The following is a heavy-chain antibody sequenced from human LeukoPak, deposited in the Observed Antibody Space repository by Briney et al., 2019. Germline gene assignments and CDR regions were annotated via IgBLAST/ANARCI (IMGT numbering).Heavy chain of an antibody. V-gene: IGHV1-8*01. Sequence: ASVKVSXKASGYTFTSYDINWVRQATGQGLEWMGWMNPNSGNTGYAQKFQGRVTMTRNTSISTAYMELSSLRSEDTAVYYCARYVDTAMVSDYWGQGTLVTVSS. J-gene: IGHJ4*02. D-gene: IGHD5-18*01. CDR2: MNPNSGNT. CDR3: ARYVDTAMVSDY. CDR1: GYTFTSYD.